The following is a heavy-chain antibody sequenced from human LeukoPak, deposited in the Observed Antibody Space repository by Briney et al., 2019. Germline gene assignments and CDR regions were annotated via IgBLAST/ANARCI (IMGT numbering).Heavy chain of an antibody. J-gene: IGHJ4*02. V-gene: IGHV1-69*04. CDR1: GGTFSSYA. CDR3: ARDRRYYDSSGYRYYFDY. Sequence: SVKVSCKASGGTFSSYAISWVRQAPGQGLEWMGRIIPIFGIANYAQKFQGRVTIIADKSTSTAYMELSSLRSEDTAVYYCARDRRYYDSSGYRYYFDYWGQGTLVTVSS. D-gene: IGHD3-22*01. CDR2: IIPIFGIA.